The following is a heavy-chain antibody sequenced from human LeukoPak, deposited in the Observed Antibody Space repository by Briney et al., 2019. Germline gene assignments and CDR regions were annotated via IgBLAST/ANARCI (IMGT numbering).Heavy chain of an antibody. V-gene: IGHV1-2*02. Sequence: ASVTVSCKASGYTFTGYYMHWVRQAPGQGLEWMGWISPNSGGTNYAQEFQGRVTMTRDTSISTAYMELSRLRSDDTAVYYCARVDCSSTSCFRSYGMDVWGQGTTVTVSS. J-gene: IGHJ6*02. CDR3: ARVDCSSTSCFRSYGMDV. CDR1: GYTFTGYY. D-gene: IGHD2-2*01. CDR2: ISPNSGGT.